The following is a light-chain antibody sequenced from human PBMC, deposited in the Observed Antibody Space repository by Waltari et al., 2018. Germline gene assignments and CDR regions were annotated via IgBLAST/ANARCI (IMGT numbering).Light chain of an antibody. Sequence: DIQMTQSPSSVSASVGDRVTISCRTSLGINTWLAWYQQKPGNAPKLLIYAASSWHTGVPSRFGGSGSGTDFTLTIDSLQPEDFATYYCQQSNIFPLTFGGGTKVEI. CDR2: AAS. CDR3: QQSNIFPLT. J-gene: IGKJ4*01. V-gene: IGKV1D-12*01. CDR1: LGINTW.